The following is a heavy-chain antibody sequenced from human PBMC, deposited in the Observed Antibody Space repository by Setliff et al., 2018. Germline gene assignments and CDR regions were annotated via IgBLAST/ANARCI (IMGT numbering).Heavy chain of an antibody. CDR3: RYWSGYNNNDY. J-gene: IGHJ4*02. D-gene: IGHD3-3*01. CDR2: INHSGTT. V-gene: IGHV4-34*01. CDR1: GVSFSDYY. Sequence: SETLSLTCTVYGVSFSDYYWGWVRQSPGKGLDWIGEINHSGTTNYDPSLEGRISISVDTSKRQFSLKLYSVTAADTAVYYCRYWSGYNNNDYWGQGTLVTVSS.